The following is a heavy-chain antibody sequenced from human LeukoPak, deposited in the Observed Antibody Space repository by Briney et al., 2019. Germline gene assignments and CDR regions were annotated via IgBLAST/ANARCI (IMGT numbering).Heavy chain of an antibody. V-gene: IGHV1-2*02. CDR2: INPNSGGT. CDR1: GYTFTGYF. CDR3: ASPYYYDSSGYYDAFDI. Sequence: ASVKVSCKASGYTFTGYFMHWVRQAPGQGLEWMGWINPNSGGTNYAQKFQGRVTMTRDTSISTAYMELSSLRSDDTAVYYCASPYYYDSSGYYDAFDIWGQGTMVTVSS. J-gene: IGHJ3*02. D-gene: IGHD3-22*01.